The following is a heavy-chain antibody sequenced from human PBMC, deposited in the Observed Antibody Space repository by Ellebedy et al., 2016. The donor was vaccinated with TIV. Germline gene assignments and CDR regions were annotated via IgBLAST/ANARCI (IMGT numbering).Heavy chain of an antibody. CDR1: GYTFTTYQ. CDR2: INPSGGST. CDR3: ARDRVITFGGVIATDY. D-gene: IGHD3-16*02. J-gene: IGHJ4*02. V-gene: IGHV1-46*01. Sequence: ASVKVSCKASGYTFTTYQMHWVRQAPGQGLEWVGIINPSGGSTSYAQKFQGRVTMTRDTSISTAYMELSRLRSDDTAVYYCARDRVITFGGVIATDYWGQGTLVTVSS.